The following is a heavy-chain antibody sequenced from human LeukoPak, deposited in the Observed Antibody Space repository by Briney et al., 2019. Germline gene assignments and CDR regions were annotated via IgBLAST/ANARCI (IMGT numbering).Heavy chain of an antibody. CDR2: ICANDGNT. CDR1: GLTFRNYA. Sequence: PEGSLRLSCAASGLTFRNYAMSWVRQAPGKGLEWVSVICANDGNTYYADAVKGRFTTSRDNSKDTLYLQMDSLRAEDTAVYYCAKGSGSSCYSPCDYWGQGILVTVSS. V-gene: IGHV3-23*01. J-gene: IGHJ4*02. D-gene: IGHD2-15*01. CDR3: AKGSGSSCYSPCDY.